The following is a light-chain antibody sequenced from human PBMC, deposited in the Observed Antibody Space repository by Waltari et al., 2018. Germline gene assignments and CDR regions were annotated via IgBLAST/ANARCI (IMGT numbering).Light chain of an antibody. V-gene: IGLV2-14*01. CDR1: SSDVGGYDR. CDR2: EVT. Sequence: QSALTQPASVSGSPGQSITISCTGTSSDVGGYDRVSWYQQHPGTVPKLIIYEVTNRPSGVSYRFSGSRSGNTASLTISGLQAEDEADYYCASYTNINTWVFGGGTKLTVL. CDR3: ASYTNINTWV. J-gene: IGLJ3*02.